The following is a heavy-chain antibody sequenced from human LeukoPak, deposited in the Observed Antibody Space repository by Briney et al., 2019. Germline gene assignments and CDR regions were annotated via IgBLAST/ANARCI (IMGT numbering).Heavy chain of an antibody. Sequence: GGALRLSCAASGFTLSTYAMIWLRQTPGKGLEWVAATSSSDAGTYHADSVRGRFTISRDNSKNTLYLQMNSLRAEDAAVYFCAKAPVTSCRGAYCYPFDSWGQGTLVTVSS. CDR1: GFTLSTYA. CDR3: AKAPVTSCRGAYCYPFDS. J-gene: IGHJ4*02. V-gene: IGHV3-23*01. D-gene: IGHD2-21*01. CDR2: TSSSDAGT.